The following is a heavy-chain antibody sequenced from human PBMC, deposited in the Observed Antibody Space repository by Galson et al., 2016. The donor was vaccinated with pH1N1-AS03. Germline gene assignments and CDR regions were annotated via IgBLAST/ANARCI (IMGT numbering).Heavy chain of an antibody. CDR3: ARRGHCTGISCYDLDS. Sequence: QSGAEVKKPGESLKISCKGSGDSFNTYWIGWVRQMPGKGLEWMGIIYPGDSDTRYSPSFQGHVTISADASISTAYLQWISLKASDTAIYYCARRGHCTGISCYDLDSWGQGTMVTVSS. J-gene: IGHJ4*02. V-gene: IGHV5-51*03. CDR1: GDSFNTYW. D-gene: IGHD2-2*01. CDR2: IYPGDSDT.